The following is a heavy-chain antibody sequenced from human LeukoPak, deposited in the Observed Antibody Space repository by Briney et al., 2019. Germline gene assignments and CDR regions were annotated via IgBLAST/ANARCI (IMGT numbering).Heavy chain of an antibody. CDR1: GYTFTDYY. V-gene: IGHV1-69-2*01. J-gene: IGHJ3*02. CDR2: VDPEDGET. Sequence: ASVKVSCKGSGYTFTDYYMHWVQQAPGKGLEWMGLVDPEDGETIYAEKFQGRVTITADTSTDTAYMELSSLRSEDTAVYYCATASSAITIFGVVIVNNAFDIWGQGTMVTVSS. D-gene: IGHD3-3*01. CDR3: ATASSAITIFGVVIVNNAFDI.